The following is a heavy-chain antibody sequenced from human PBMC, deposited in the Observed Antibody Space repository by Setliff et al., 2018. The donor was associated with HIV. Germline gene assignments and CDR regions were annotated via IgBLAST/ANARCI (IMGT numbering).Heavy chain of an antibody. CDR2: MTNSGNSK. CDR1: GFTFSNYE. V-gene: IGHV3-48*03. Sequence: PGGSLRLSCVASGFTFSNYEMHWVRQAPGKGLEWVSYMTNSGNSKYYADSVKGRFTISRDNAKNSFYPQMSSLRADDTGIYYCAREMNGGYYFDAFDIWGQGTMVTVSS. J-gene: IGHJ3*02. D-gene: IGHD3-22*01. CDR3: AREMNGGYYFDAFDI.